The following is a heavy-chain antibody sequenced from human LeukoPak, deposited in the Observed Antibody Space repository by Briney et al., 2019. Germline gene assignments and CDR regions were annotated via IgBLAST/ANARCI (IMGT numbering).Heavy chain of an antibody. CDR2: IRGSGGST. J-gene: IGHJ4*02. Sequence: PGASLRLSCAASGFTFSSYAISWVHPAPGKGLGWGSAIRGSGGSTFYGDSVKGRFTISRDNSKNTLYLQMNSLRAEDTAVYYCAKEATATTFFDYWGQGTLVTVSS. CDR1: GFTFSSYA. V-gene: IGHV3-23*01. D-gene: IGHD4-11*01. CDR3: AKEATATTFFDY.